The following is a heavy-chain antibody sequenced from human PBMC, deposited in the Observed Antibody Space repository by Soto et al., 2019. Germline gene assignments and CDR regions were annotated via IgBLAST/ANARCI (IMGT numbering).Heavy chain of an antibody. CDR3: ARKFPAAAGAFDY. D-gene: IGHD6-13*01. CDR1: GFTVSSNY. Sequence: PGGFLRLSCAASGFTVSSNYMSWVRQAPGKGLEWVSLIYSGGSTYYADSVKGRFTISRDNSKNTLYLQLNSLRAEDTAVYYCARKFPAAAGAFDYWGQGTLVTVSS. V-gene: IGHV3-66*01. CDR2: IYSGGST. J-gene: IGHJ4*02.